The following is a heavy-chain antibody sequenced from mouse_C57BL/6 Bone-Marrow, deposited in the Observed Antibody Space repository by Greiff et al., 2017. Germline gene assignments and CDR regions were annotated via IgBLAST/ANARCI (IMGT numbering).Heavy chain of an antibody. V-gene: IGHV6-3*01. J-gene: IGHJ2*01. CDR1: GFTFSNYW. CDR2: IRLKSDNYAT. CDR3: TIYYYFDY. Sequence: DVKLQESGGGLVQPGGSMKLSCVASGFTFSNYWMNWVRQSPEKGLEWVAQIRLKSDNYATNYAESVKGRFTISRDDSTSSVYLQMNNLRAEDTGIYYGTIYYYFDYWGQGTTLTVSS. D-gene: IGHD1-1*01.